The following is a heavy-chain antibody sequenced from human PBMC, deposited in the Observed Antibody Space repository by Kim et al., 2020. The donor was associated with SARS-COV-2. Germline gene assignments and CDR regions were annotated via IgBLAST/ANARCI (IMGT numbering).Heavy chain of an antibody. CDR2: ISTTSSTM. CDR3: ARNFGY. Sequence: GGSLRLSCAASGFTFSSFNMNWVRQAPGKGLEWVSFISTTSSTMYYADSVKGRFTISRDNAKNSLYLQMNSLRDEDTAVYYCARNFGYWGQGTLVTVSS. V-gene: IGHV3-48*02. J-gene: IGHJ4*02. CDR1: GFTFSSFN.